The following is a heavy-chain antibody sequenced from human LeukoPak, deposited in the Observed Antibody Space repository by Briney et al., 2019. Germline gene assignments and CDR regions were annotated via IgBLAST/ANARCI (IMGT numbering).Heavy chain of an antibody. CDR3: ARDYYYDSSGYHENWFDP. Sequence: PGGSLRLSCAASGFTFSSYAMHWVRQAPGKGLEWVAVISYDGSNKYYADSVKGRFTISRDNSKNTLYLQMNSLRAEDTAVYYCARDYYYDSSGYHENWFDPWGQGTLATVSS. V-gene: IGHV3-30-3*01. J-gene: IGHJ5*02. CDR2: ISYDGSNK. CDR1: GFTFSSYA. D-gene: IGHD3-22*01.